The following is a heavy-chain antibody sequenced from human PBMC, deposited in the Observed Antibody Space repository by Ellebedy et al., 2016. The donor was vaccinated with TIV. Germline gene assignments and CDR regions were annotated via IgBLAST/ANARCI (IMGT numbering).Heavy chain of an antibody. CDR3: ARGRGSGRSHWFDP. Sequence: ASVKVSXXASGYTFTGYYMHWVRQAPGQGLEWMGWINPNSGGTNYAQKFQGRVTMTRDTSISTAYMELSRLRSDDTAVYYCARGRGSGRSHWFDPWGQGTLVTVSS. CDR2: INPNSGGT. D-gene: IGHD1-26*01. V-gene: IGHV1-2*02. J-gene: IGHJ5*02. CDR1: GYTFTGYY.